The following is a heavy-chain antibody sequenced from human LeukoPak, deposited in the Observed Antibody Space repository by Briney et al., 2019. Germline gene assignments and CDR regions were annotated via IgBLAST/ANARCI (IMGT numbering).Heavy chain of an antibody. J-gene: IGHJ4*02. CDR2: IYYSGST. CDR1: GGSISSYY. D-gene: IGHD6-6*01. V-gene: IGHV4-59*12. CDR3: ARGRRIAARPIDY. Sequence: PSETLSLTCTVSGGSISSYYWSWIRQPPGKGLEWIGYIYYSGSTNYNPSLRSRVTISVDTSKNQFSLKLSSVTAADTAVYYCARGRRIAARPIDYWGQGTLVTVSS.